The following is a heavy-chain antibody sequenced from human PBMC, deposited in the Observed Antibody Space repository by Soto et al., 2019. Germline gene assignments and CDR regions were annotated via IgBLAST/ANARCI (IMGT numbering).Heavy chain of an antibody. CDR2: IKQDGSEE. CDR3: VRATYFSDSSGYTRCLDS. D-gene: IGHD3-22*01. J-gene: IGHJ4*02. CDR1: GFTFSSYW. Sequence: GGSLRLSCAASGFTFSSYWMSWVRQAPGKGLQWLANIKQDGSEEYYVDSVKGRFTISRDNAKNSLYLQMNSLKTEDTAVYYCVRATYFSDSSGYTRCLDSWGQGALVTVSS. V-gene: IGHV3-7*03.